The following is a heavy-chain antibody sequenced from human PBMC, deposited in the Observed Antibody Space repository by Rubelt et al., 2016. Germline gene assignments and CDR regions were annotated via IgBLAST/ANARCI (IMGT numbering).Heavy chain of an antibody. D-gene: IGHD6-13*01. CDR3: ARVISGVEYSSSWHFDY. V-gene: IGHV1-18*01. CDR1: GYTFTSYG. Sequence: QVQLVQSGAEVKKPGASVKVSCKASGYTFTSYGISWVRQAPGQGFEWMGWISVYKGTPTYAQKLQGKVNMTPDTSTGTAYLELRSLRSDDAAVYYCARVISGVEYSSSWHFDYWGQGTLVTVSS. J-gene: IGHJ4*02. CDR2: ISVYKGTP.